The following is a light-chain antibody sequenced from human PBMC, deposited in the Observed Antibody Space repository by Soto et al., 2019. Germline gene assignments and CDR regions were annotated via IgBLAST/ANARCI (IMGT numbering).Light chain of an antibody. J-gene: IGKJ1*01. CDR3: QQSFSTPPT. V-gene: IGKV1D-8*03. CDR2: AAS. Sequence: VIWMTQSPSLLSSSTGDRVTISCLMSQGISSYLAWYQQKPGKAPELLIYAASTLQSGVPSRFSGSGSGTDFTLTISSLQPEDFASYYCQQSFSTPPTFGQGTKVDIK. CDR1: QGISSY.